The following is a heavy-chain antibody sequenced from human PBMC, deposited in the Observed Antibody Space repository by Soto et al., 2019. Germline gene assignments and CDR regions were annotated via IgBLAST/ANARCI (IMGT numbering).Heavy chain of an antibody. CDR2: LSNTGRRT. V-gene: IGHV3-23*01. J-gene: IGHJ4*02. CDR1: VFPFGANA. Sequence: VQVLESGGGLVQPGGSLRLSCVVSVFPFGANAMSWVRQAPGKGLEWVSGLSNTGRRTSYADSVKGRFSISRDNSENTVYLQMNSLRVEDTAVYYCATEMGATQGPFDNWGQGTLVTVSS. D-gene: IGHD1-26*01. CDR3: ATEMGATQGPFDN.